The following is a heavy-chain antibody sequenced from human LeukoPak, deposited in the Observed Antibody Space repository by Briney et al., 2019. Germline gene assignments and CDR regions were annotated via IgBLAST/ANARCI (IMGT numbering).Heavy chain of an antibody. V-gene: IGHV3-7*01. Sequence: PGGSLRLSCAASGFTFSNYWMNWVRQAPGKGLEWVANVKQDGSERYYVASVKGRFTISRDNAKNSLFLQMNSLRAEDTAVYYCATRYFDLWGCGTLVTVSS. J-gene: IGHJ2*01. CDR2: VKQDGSER. CDR3: ATRYFDL. CDR1: GFTFSNYW.